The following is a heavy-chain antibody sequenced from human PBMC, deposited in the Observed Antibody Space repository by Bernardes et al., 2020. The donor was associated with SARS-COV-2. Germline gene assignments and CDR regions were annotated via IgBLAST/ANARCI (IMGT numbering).Heavy chain of an antibody. CDR1: GFTFSSYG. CDR2: IWYDGSNK. Sequence: GGSLRLSCAASGFTFSSYGMHWVRQAPGKGLEWVAVIWYDGSNKYYADSVKGRFTISRDNSKNTLYLQMNSLRAEDTAVYYCARDSSGWANYYFDYWGQGTLVTVSS. CDR3: ARDSSGWANYYFDY. V-gene: IGHV3-33*01. D-gene: IGHD6-19*01. J-gene: IGHJ4*02.